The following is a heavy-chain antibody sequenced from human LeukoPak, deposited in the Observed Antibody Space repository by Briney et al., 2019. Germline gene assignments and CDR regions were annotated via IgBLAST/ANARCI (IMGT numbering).Heavy chain of an antibody. Sequence: GASVKVSCKVSGSTLTEFSIHWVRQAPGQGLEWMGWINPNSGGTNYAQKFQGRVTMTRDTSISTAYMELSRLRSDDTAVYYCASGPGYSDYYYMDVWGKGTTVTVSS. CDR1: GSTLTEFS. D-gene: IGHD2-15*01. V-gene: IGHV1-2*02. J-gene: IGHJ6*03. CDR2: INPNSGGT. CDR3: ASGPGYSDYYYMDV.